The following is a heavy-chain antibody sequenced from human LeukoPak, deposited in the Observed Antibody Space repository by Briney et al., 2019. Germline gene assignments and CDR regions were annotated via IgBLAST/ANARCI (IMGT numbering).Heavy chain of an antibody. CDR3: ARVLRIAAHRGTYYYYYMDV. CDR1: GGSISYYY. D-gene: IGHD6-6*01. CDR2: IYYSGTT. V-gene: IGHV4-59*01. Sequence: PSETLSLTCTVSGGSISYYYWSWIRQSPGKGLEWIGYIYYSGTTNYNPSLKSRVTISVDTSKNQFSLKLSSVTAADTAVYYCARVLRIAAHRGTYYYYYMDVWGKGTTVTVSS. J-gene: IGHJ6*03.